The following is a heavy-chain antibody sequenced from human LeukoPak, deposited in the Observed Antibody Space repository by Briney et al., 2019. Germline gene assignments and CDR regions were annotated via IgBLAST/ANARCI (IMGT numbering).Heavy chain of an antibody. CDR3: ARDPEGENDY. CDR1: GFTFTSYS. CDR2: IKQDGSEK. Sequence: GGSLRLSCAASGFTFTSYSMNWVRQAPGKGLEWVANIKQDGSEKYYVDSVKGRFTISRDNAKNSLYLQMNSLRAEDTAVYYCARDPEGENDYWGQGTLVTVSS. V-gene: IGHV3-7*03. J-gene: IGHJ4*02. D-gene: IGHD1-14*01.